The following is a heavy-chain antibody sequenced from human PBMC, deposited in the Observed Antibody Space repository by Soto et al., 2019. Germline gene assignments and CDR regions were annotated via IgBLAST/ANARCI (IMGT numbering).Heavy chain of an antibody. CDR2: LSGSGGST. V-gene: IGHV3-23*01. D-gene: IGHD6-6*01. CDR3: VGYSSSYPDY. Sequence: EVQLLESGGGLVQPGGSLRLSCAASGFTFSSYAMSWVRQAPGKGLEWVSALSGSGGSTYYADSVKGRFTISRDNSKNTLYLQMNSLRAEDTSVYYCVGYSSSYPDYLGQGTLVNVS. CDR1: GFTFSSYA. J-gene: IGHJ4*02.